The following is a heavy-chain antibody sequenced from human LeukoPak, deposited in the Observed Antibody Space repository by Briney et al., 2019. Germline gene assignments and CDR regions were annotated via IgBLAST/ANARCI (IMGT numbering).Heavy chain of an antibody. J-gene: IGHJ4*02. CDR1: GGSFSGYY. V-gene: IGHV4-34*01. Sequence: PSETLSLTCAVYGGSFSGYYWSWIRQPPGKGLEWIGEINHSGSTNYNPSLKSRVTISVDTSKNQFSLKLSSVTAADTAVYYCARAPPRGWYLDYWGQGTLVTVSS. CDR3: ARAPPRGWYLDY. CDR2: INHSGST.